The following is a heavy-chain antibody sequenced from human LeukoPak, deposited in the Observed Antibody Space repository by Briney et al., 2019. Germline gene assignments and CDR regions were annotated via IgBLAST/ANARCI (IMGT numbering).Heavy chain of an antibody. CDR3: ARARATELGTFPSLDY. D-gene: IGHD7-27*01. CDR2: IYHRGST. V-gene: IGHV4-38-2*01. CDR1: GYSISSGYY. Sequence: SETLSLTCAVSGYSISSGYYWGWIRQPPGQGLEWIGIIYHRGSTYYNPSLNSRVTISVDTSKNQFSLKLSSVTAADTAVYYCARARATELGTFPSLDYWGQGTLVTVSS. J-gene: IGHJ4*02.